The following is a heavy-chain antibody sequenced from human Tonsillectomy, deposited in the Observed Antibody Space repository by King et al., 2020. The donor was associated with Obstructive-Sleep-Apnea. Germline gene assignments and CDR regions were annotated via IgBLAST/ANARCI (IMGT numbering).Heavy chain of an antibody. CDR1: GLTFSHYA. V-gene: IGHV3-23*01. J-gene: IGHJ4*01. CDR3: AKDTVLRFSEWLSAFDY. Sequence: VQSGGSLRLSCAASGLTFSHYAMSWVRQAPGKGREWVSTISTSGDATYYLDSVKGRFTISRDNSKNTLYLQMNSLRVEDTALYYCAKDTVLRFSEWLSAFDYWGHGTLVTVSS. D-gene: IGHD3-3*01. CDR2: ISTSGDAT.